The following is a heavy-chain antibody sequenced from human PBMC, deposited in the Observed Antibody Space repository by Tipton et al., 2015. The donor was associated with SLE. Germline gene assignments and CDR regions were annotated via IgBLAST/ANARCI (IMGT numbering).Heavy chain of an antibody. CDR3: ARVWLNNAFDI. V-gene: IGHV4-4*07. D-gene: IGHD2/OR15-2a*01. J-gene: IGHJ3*02. Sequence: TLSLTCNVSGVSISSSYWSWIRQPAGKGLEWIGRIYTSGATDYNPSLKSRVTMSVDMSKNQIFLKMTSVTAADSAVYFCARVWLNNAFDIWGQGTRVTVSS. CDR2: IYTSGAT. CDR1: GVSISSSY.